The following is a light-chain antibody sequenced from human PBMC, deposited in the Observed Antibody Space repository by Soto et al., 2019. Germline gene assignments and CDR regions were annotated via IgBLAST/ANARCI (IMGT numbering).Light chain of an antibody. CDR3: QRDGTTIPWA. CDR2: AAS. Sequence: EVVLTQSPGAVSLSPGDRDTLSCRASQSVTNNFIAWYQQKPGQAPRLLIYAASSRATGIPERFSGSGSGTAGTRSISRLEPEDFAVYYCQRDGTTIPWACGQGTKVEFK. V-gene: IGKV3-20*01. J-gene: IGKJ1*01. CDR1: QSVTNNF.